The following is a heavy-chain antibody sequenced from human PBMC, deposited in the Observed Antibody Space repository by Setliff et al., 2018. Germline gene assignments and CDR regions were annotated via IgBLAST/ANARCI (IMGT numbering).Heavy chain of an antibody. J-gene: IGHJ4*02. D-gene: IGHD2-8*01. CDR2: INPHGSEK. CDR1: GLSYSNYW. V-gene: IGHV3-7*01. Sequence: QPGGSLRLSCTASGLSYSNYWVSWVRQAPGKGLEWLASINPHGSEKYYADSVKGRFTISRDNAKNSLSLQMNSLRVEDTAVYYCAKDLVEKWSFDSWGQGTLVTVSS. CDR3: AKDLVEKWSFDS.